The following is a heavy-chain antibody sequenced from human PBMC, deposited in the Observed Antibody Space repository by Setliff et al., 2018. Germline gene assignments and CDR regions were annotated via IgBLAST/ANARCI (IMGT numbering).Heavy chain of an antibody. V-gene: IGHV1-18*01. CDR1: GYAFITFG. CDR3: ARYITGTTPADY. J-gene: IGHJ4*02. D-gene: IGHD1-7*01. Sequence: SVKVSCKASGYAFITFGMSWVRQAPGQGLEWMGWMSPVYGIANYAQKLQGRVTMTTDTSTSTAYMELRSLRSDDTAVYYCARYITGTTPADYWGQGTLVTVSS. CDR2: MSPVYGIA.